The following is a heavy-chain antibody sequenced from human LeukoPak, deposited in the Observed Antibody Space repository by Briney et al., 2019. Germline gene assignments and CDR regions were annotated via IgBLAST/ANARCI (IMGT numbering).Heavy chain of an antibody. CDR2: ISYDGSNK. V-gene: IGHV3-30*18. Sequence: GGSLRLSCAASGFTFSSYGVHWVRQAPGEGLEWVAVISYDGSNKYYADSVKGRFTISRDNSKNTLYLQMNSLRAEDTAVYYCAKTGAGYGYFDYWGQGTLVTVSS. CDR3: AKTGAGYGYFDY. D-gene: IGHD5-18*01. CDR1: GFTFSSYG. J-gene: IGHJ4*02.